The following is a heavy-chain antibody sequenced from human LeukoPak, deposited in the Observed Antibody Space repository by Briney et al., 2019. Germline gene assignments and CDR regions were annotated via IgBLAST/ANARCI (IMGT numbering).Heavy chain of an antibody. J-gene: IGHJ4*02. CDR3: ARGESRVAETGKIGY. V-gene: IGHV3-74*01. Sequence: GGSLRLSCSASGFTFNSYWMHWVRQAPGKGLVWVSRINSDGSSTSYADSVKGRFTISRDNAKKTLYLQMNSLRAEDTAVYYCARGESRVAETGKIGYWGQGTLVTVSS. CDR2: INSDGSST. CDR1: GFTFNSYW. D-gene: IGHD6-19*01.